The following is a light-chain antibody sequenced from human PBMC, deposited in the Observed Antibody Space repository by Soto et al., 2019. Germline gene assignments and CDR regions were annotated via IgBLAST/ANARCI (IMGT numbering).Light chain of an antibody. Sequence: DIVLTQSPGTLSLSPGERATLSCRASQSVSSSYLAWYQHKPGQAPRLLSYGASSRATGIPDRFSGSGSGTDFTLTISRLEPEDFAVYYCKQYGSSPWTFGQGTKVEI. V-gene: IGKV3-20*01. J-gene: IGKJ1*01. CDR2: GAS. CDR3: KQYGSSPWT. CDR1: QSVSSSY.